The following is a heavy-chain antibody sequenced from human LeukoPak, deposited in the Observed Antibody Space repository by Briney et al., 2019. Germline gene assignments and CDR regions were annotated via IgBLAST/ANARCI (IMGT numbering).Heavy chain of an antibody. D-gene: IGHD3-22*01. J-gene: IGHJ5*02. V-gene: IGHV1-2*02. CDR3: ARDRWGYDSSGYYYVS. CDR2: INPNSGGT. CDR1: GYTFTSYG. Sequence: ASVKVSCKASGYTFTSYGISWVRQAPGQGLEWMGWINPNSGGTNYAQKFQGRVTMTRDTSISTAYMELSRLRSDDTAVYHCARDRWGYDSSGYYYVSWGQGTLVTVSS.